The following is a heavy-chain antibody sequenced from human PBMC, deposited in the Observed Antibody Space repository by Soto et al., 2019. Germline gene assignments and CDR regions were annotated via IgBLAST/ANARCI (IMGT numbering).Heavy chain of an antibody. D-gene: IGHD4-17*01. Sequence: ASVKVSCKASGYTFTSYDINWVRQATGQGLEWMGWMNANNGNTGYAQKFQGRVTMTTDTSTSTAYMELRSLRSDDTAVYYCARWTVTTFNWFDPWGQGTLVTVSS. CDR2: MNANNGNT. CDR1: GYTFTSYD. CDR3: ARWTVTTFNWFDP. V-gene: IGHV1-8*01. J-gene: IGHJ5*02.